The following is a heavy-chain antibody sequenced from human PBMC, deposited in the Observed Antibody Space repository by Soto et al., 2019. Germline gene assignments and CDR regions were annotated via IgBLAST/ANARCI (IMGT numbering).Heavy chain of an antibody. CDR1: GFTFSSYA. V-gene: IGHV3-23*01. Sequence: RLSCAASGFTFSSYAMSWVRQAPGKGLEWVSAISGSGGSTYYADSVKGRFTISRDNSKNTLYLQMNSLRAEDTAVYYCAKGAIITMIVVAPGYFDYWGQGTLVTVSS. J-gene: IGHJ4*02. CDR2: ISGSGGST. D-gene: IGHD3-22*01. CDR3: AKGAIITMIVVAPGYFDY.